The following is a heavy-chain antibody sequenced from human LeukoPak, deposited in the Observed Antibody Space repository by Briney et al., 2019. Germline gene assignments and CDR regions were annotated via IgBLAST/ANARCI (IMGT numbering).Heavy chain of an antibody. CDR2: ISYDGSNK. J-gene: IGHJ3*02. CDR3: AREKVIVVPAAKNAFDI. CDR1: GFTFSSYA. D-gene: IGHD2-2*01. V-gene: IGHV3-30-3*01. Sequence: GGSLRLSCAASGFTFSSYAMHWVRQAPGKGLEWVAVISYDGSNKYYADSVKGRFTISRDNSKNTLYLQMNSLRAEDTAVYYCAREKVIVVPAAKNAFDIWGQGTMVTVSS.